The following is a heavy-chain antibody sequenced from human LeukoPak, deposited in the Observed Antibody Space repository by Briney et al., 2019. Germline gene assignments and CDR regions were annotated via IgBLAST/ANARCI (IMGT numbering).Heavy chain of an antibody. V-gene: IGHV3-7*04. J-gene: IGHJ2*01. CDR3: ARGKYYDYVWGSSTWYFDL. CDR1: GFTFSRYW. CDR2: IKQDGSEK. Sequence: GGSLRLSCAASGFTFSRYWMSWVRQAPGKGQEWVANIKQDGSEKYYVDSVKGRFTISRDNAKNSLYLQMNSLRAEDTAVYYCARGKYYDYVWGSSTWYFDLWGRGTLVTVSS. D-gene: IGHD3-16*01.